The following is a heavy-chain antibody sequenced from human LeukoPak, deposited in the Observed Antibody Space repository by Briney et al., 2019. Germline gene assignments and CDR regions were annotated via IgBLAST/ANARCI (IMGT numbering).Heavy chain of an antibody. Sequence: ASVKVSCKASGYTFTSYGISWVRQPPGQGLDWMGWISAYNGNTNYAQKLQGRVTMTTDTSTSTAYMELRSLRSDDTAVYYCARDRIAVAGTNYYYGMDVWGKGTTVTVSS. CDR1: GYTFTSYG. CDR2: ISAYNGNT. J-gene: IGHJ6*04. V-gene: IGHV1-18*04. D-gene: IGHD6-19*01. CDR3: ARDRIAVAGTNYYYGMDV.